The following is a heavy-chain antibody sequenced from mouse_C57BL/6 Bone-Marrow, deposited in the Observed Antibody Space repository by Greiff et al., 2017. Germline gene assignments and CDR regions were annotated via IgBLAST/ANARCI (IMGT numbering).Heavy chain of an antibody. J-gene: IGHJ4*01. CDR3: ARWGWLLRGYAMDY. D-gene: IGHD2-3*01. CDR1: GYTFTSYW. Sequence: VQLQQPGAELVKPGASVKLSCKASGYTFTSYWMQWVKQRPGQGLEWIGEIDPSDSYTNYNQKFKGKATLTVDTSSSTAYMQLSSLTSEDSAVYYCARWGWLLRGYAMDYWGQGTSVTVSS. V-gene: IGHV1-50*01. CDR2: IDPSDSYT.